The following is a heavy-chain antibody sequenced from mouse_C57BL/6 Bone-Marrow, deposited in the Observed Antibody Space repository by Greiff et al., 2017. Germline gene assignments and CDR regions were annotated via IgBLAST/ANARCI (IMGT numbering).Heavy chain of an antibody. CDR3: ARFLYYYGSSSDY. CDR2: IHPNSGST. V-gene: IGHV1-64*01. CDR1: GYTFTSYW. Sequence: QVQLQQPGAELVKPGASVKLSCKASGYTFTSYWMHWVKQRPGQGLEWIGMIHPNSGSTNYNEKFKSKATLTVDKSSSTAYMQLGSLTSEDSAVYYCARFLYYYGSSSDYWGQGTTLTVSS. D-gene: IGHD1-1*01. J-gene: IGHJ2*01.